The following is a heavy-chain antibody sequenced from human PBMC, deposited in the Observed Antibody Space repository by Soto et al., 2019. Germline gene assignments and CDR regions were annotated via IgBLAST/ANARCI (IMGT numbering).Heavy chain of an antibody. V-gene: IGHV2-26*01. CDR3: ARIPRGYSYGYVDYYDYGMDG. CDR1: GFSLSNARMG. J-gene: IGHJ6*02. Sequence: QVTLKESGPVLVKPTETLTLTCTVSGFSLSNARMGVSWIRQPSGQALEWLAHIFSNDEKYYSTSLKSKLTISKDTPKSQVVLTITNMDPLDTATYYCARIPRGYSYGYVDYYDYGMDGWGQGTTVTVSS. D-gene: IGHD5-18*01. CDR2: IFSNDEK.